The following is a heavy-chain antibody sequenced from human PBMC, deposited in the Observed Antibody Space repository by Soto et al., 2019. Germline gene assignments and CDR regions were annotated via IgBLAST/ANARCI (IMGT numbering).Heavy chain of an antibody. Sequence: QVQLVQSGAEVKKPGSSVKVSCKASGGTFSSYAISWVRQAPGQGLEWMGGIIPIFGTANYAQKFQGRVTINADESTSTAYMELSSLRTEDTAVYYCARDGPTLPRRFLEGMYYYYGMDVWGQGTTVTVSS. CDR1: GGTFSSYA. D-gene: IGHD3-3*01. J-gene: IGHJ6*02. CDR3: ARDGPTLPRRFLEGMYYYYGMDV. CDR2: IIPIFGTA. V-gene: IGHV1-69*01.